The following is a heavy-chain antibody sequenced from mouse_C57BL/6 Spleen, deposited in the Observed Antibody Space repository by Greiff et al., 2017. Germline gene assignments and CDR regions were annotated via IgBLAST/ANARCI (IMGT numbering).Heavy chain of an antibody. Sequence: QVQLKQSGPGLVAPSQSLSITCTVSGFSLTSYAISWVRQPPGKGLEWLGLIWTGGGTTYNSALKSRLSISKDNSKSQVYLKMNSLQTDDTARYYCARKHYKYYYSMDYWGQGTSVTVSS. CDR1: GFSLTSYA. V-gene: IGHV2-9-1*01. J-gene: IGHJ4*01. D-gene: IGHD2-14*01. CDR2: IWTGGGT. CDR3: ARKHYKYYYSMDY.